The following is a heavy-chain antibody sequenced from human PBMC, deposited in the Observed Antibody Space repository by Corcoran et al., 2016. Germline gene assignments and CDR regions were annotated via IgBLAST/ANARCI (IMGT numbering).Heavy chain of an antibody. D-gene: IGHD2-2*01. CDR2: INHSGST. J-gene: IGHJ4*02. CDR3: ARVAGVNIVVVPAAMQGQYYFDY. CDR1: GGSFSGYY. V-gene: IGHV4-34*01. Sequence: QVQLQQWGAGLLKPSETLSLTCAVYGGSFSGYYWSWIRQPPGKGLEWIGEINHSGSTNYNLSLKSRVTISVDTSKNQFSLKLSSVTAADTAVYYCARVAGVNIVVVPAAMQGQYYFDYWGQGTLVTVSS.